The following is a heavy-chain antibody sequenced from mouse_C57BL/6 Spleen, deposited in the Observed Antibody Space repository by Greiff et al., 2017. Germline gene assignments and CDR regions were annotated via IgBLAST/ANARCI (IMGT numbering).Heavy chain of an antibody. V-gene: IGHV2-9*01. CDR1: GFSLTSYG. CDR2: IWGGGST. CDR3: AKHIGSYAMDF. D-gene: IGHD1-1*01. J-gene: IGHJ4*01. Sequence: QVQLKESGPGLVAPSPSLSISCTVSGFSLTSYGVDWVRQPPGQGLEWLGVIWGGGSTNYNSALMSRLSISKDNSKIQVFLKMNSLQTEDTAMYICAKHIGSYAMDFWGKGTSVTVSS.